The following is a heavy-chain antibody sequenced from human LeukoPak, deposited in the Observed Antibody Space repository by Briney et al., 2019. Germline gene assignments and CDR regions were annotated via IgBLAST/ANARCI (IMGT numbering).Heavy chain of an antibody. CDR3: ARGERAIPIYY. CDR1: GGSFSNYA. D-gene: IGHD3-10*01. CDR2: IIPILGSA. Sequence: SVKVSCKASGGSFSNYAISWVRQAPGQGLEWMGGIIPILGSATYAQHFQGRVTITMAESTTTAYMELSSLRPGDTAVFYCARGERAIPIYYWGQGTLVTVSS. V-gene: IGHV1-69*05. J-gene: IGHJ4*02.